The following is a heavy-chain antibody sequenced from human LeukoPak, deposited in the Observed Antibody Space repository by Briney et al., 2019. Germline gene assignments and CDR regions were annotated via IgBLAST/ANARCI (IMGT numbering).Heavy chain of an antibody. CDR3: ARGGVVGYCTNGVCYRMNWFDP. CDR2: INYSGST. V-gene: IGHV4-59*01. J-gene: IGHJ5*02. CDR1: GGSISSYY. Sequence: SETLSLTCTVSGGSISSYYWSWIRQPPGKGLEWIGYINYSGSTNYNPSLKSRVTISVDTSKNQFSLKLSSVTAADTAVYYCARGGVVGYCTNGVCYRMNWFDPSGQGTLVTVSS. D-gene: IGHD2-8*01.